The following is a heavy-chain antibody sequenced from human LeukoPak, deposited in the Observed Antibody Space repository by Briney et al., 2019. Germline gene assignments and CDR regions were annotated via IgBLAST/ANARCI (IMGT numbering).Heavy chain of an antibody. CDR3: ARVKGSSSWRSHEPKYYFDY. D-gene: IGHD6-13*01. J-gene: IGHJ4*02. CDR2: INHSGST. V-gene: IGHV4-34*01. CDR1: GGSFSGYY. Sequence: SETLSLTCAVYGGSFSGYYWSWIRQPPGKGLEWIGEINHSGSTNYNPSLKSRVTISVDTSKNQFSLKLSSVTAADTAVYYCARVKGSSSWRSHEPKYYFDYWGQGTLVTVSS.